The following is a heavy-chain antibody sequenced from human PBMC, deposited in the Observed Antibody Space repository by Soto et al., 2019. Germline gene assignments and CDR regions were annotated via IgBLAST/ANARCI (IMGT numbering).Heavy chain of an antibody. Sequence: QVQLVQSGAEVKKPGSSVKVSCKASGGTFSSYTISWVRQAPGQGLEWMGRIIPILGIANYAQKFQGRVTITEDKSTSTAYMELSSLRSEDTAVYYCARPTLFIAAAGTGYAFDIWGQGTMVTVSS. CDR3: ARPTLFIAAAGTGYAFDI. J-gene: IGHJ3*02. CDR2: IIPILGIA. CDR1: GGTFSSYT. V-gene: IGHV1-69*02. D-gene: IGHD6-13*01.